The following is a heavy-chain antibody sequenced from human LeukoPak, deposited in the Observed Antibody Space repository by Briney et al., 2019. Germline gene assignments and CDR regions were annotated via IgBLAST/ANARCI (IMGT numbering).Heavy chain of an antibody. V-gene: IGHV1-46*01. CDR2: INPSGGRT. D-gene: IGHD5-18*01. J-gene: IGHJ4*02. CDR1: GYTFTSYY. CDR3: AGTAGYSYGRIDY. Sequence: ASVKVSCKASGYTFTSYYIHWVRQAPGQGLEWMGIINPSGGRTSYTQNFQGRVAVTRDTSTSTIYMDLSSLTSEDTAAYHCAGTAGYSYGRIDYWGQGTLVTVSS.